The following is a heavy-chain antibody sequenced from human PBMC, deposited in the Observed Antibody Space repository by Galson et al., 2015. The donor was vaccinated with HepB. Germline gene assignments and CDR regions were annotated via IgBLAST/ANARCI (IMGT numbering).Heavy chain of an antibody. J-gene: IGHJ4*02. CDR1: GFTFSSYS. Sequence: SLRLSCAASGFTFSSYSMNWVRQAPGKGLEWVSYISSSSSTIYYADSVNGRFTISRDNAKNSLYLQMNSLRAEDTAVYYCAREAMVRGERVYYFDYWGQGALVTVSS. CDR2: ISSSSSTI. V-gene: IGHV3-48*01. CDR3: AREAMVRGERVYYFDY. D-gene: IGHD3-10*01.